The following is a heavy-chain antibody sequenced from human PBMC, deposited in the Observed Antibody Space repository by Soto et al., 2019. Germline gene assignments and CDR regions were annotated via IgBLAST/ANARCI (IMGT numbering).Heavy chain of an antibody. CDR1: GGTFSSYA. CDR3: ARGVSWQSTFGMDV. D-gene: IGHD6-13*01. Sequence: QVQLVQSGAEVKKPGSSVKVSCKASGGTFSSYAISWVRQAPGQGLEWMGGIIPIFGTANYAQKFQGRVTITADESNSKAYIELSSLRSEDTAVYYCARGVSWQSTFGMDVWGQGTTVTVSS. V-gene: IGHV1-69*01. CDR2: IIPIFGTA. J-gene: IGHJ6*02.